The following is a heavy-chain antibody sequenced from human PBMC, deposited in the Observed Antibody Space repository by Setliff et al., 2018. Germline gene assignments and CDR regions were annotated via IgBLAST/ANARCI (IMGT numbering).Heavy chain of an antibody. CDR1: DVSIIDTNNY. J-gene: IGHJ5*02. Sequence: SETLSLTCTVSDVSIIDTNNYWAWIRQPPNKGLEWIGSVHNSGSTYDNPSLRARLRMSVDTSKNQFFLNLRSVTAADTAVYYCARHDVSDQAPYVGWSDPWGQGSLVTVSS. CDR3: ARHDVSDQAPYVGWSDP. D-gene: IGHD3-16*01. V-gene: IGHV4-39*01. CDR2: VHNSGST.